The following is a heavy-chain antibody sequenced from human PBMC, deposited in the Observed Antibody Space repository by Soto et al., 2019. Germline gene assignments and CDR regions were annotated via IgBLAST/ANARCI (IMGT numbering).Heavy chain of an antibody. Sequence: GGSLRLSCAVSGFTFSNYGMYWLRQPPGKGLEWVALISKDGNNEYSADFLKGRFTISRDNSQNTLYLQMNSLRRDDTAVYYCAKEGYYYDRSGHGKYIDYWGQGTLVTVSS. J-gene: IGHJ4*02. CDR2: ISKDGNNE. CDR3: AKEGYYYDRSGHGKYIDY. CDR1: GFTFSNYG. D-gene: IGHD3-22*01. V-gene: IGHV3-30*18.